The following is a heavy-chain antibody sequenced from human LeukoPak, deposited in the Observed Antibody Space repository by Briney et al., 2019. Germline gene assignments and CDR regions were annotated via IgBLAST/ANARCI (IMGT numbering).Heavy chain of an antibody. J-gene: IGHJ6*04. Sequence: GRSLRLSCAASGFTFSSYAMHWVRQAPGKGLEWVAVISYDGSNKYYADSVKGRFTISRDNSKNTLYLQMNSLRAEDTAVYYCARVAVTIYYYYYGVDVWGKGTTVTVSS. V-gene: IGHV3-30*04. D-gene: IGHD6-19*01. CDR1: GFTFSSYA. CDR2: ISYDGSNK. CDR3: ARVAVTIYYYYYGVDV.